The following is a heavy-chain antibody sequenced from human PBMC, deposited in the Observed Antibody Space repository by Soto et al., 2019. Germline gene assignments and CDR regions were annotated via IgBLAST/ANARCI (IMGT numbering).Heavy chain of an antibody. CDR2: ISYDGSNK. V-gene: IGHV3-30*18. CDR1: GFTFSSYG. J-gene: IGHJ5*02. Sequence: GGSLRLSCAASGFTFSSYGMHWVRQAPGKGLEWVAVISYDGSNKYYADSVKGRFTISRDNSKNTLYLQTNSLRAEDTAVYYCAKDPHYYGSGSYPNWFDPWGQGTLVTVSS. D-gene: IGHD3-10*01. CDR3: AKDPHYYGSGSYPNWFDP.